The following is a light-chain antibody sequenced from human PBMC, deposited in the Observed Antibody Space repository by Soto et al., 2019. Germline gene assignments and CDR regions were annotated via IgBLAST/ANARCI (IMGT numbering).Light chain of an antibody. J-gene: IGKJ3*01. Sequence: DIQMTQSPSSLSASVGDRVTITCRASQSISSYLNWYQQKPGKAPKLLIYAASSLQSGVPSRFSGSGSGTDFTLTINSLQPEDFATYYCQQSHSTPFTFGPGTKVDIK. V-gene: IGKV1-39*01. CDR2: AAS. CDR3: QQSHSTPFT. CDR1: QSISSY.